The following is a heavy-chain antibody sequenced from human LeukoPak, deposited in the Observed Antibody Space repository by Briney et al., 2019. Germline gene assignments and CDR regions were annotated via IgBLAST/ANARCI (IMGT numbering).Heavy chain of an antibody. J-gene: IGHJ5*02. CDR3: ARGPHYYYDSGKYWLDP. V-gene: IGHV1-2*02. D-gene: IGHD3-22*01. Sequence: ASVKVSCKASGYTFAGYFIHWVRQAPGQALEWMGWINPKSGGTKYAQRFQGRVTVTRDTSINTAYMELNRLESDDTAVYYCARGPHYYYDSGKYWLDPWGQGTLVTVSS. CDR1: GYTFAGYF. CDR2: INPKSGGT.